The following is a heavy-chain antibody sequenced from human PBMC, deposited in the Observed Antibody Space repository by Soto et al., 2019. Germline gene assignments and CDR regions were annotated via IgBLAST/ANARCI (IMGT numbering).Heavy chain of an antibody. CDR1: GFTFSSYG. J-gene: IGHJ4*02. CDR3: ARGLWSFDY. V-gene: IGHV3-33*01. CDR2: IWLDGSNK. Sequence: QVQLVESGGGVVQPGRSLRLSCAASGFTFSSYGMHWVRQAPGKGLEWVAVIWLDGSNKYYADSVKGRFTISRDNSKNTLYLQMNCLRAEDTAVYYCARGLWSFDYWGQGTLVTVSS. D-gene: IGHD5-18*01.